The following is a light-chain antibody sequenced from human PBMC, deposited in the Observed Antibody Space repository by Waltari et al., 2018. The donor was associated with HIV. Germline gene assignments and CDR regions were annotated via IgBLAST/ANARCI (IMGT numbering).Light chain of an antibody. CDR1: QDISNY. J-gene: IGKJ4*01. V-gene: IGKV1-33*01. CDR3: QQYDNLLLT. Sequence: DIQMTQSPSSLSASVGDRVTITCQASQDISNYLNWYQQKPGKAPKLLVYDASNLETGVPSRFSGSGSGTDFTLTISSLQPEDIATYYCQQYDNLLLTFGGGTKVDIK. CDR2: DAS.